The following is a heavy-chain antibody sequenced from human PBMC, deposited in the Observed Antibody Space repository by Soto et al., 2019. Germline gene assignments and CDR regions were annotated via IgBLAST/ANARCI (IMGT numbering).Heavy chain of an antibody. J-gene: IGHJ6*02. D-gene: IGHD6-25*01. CDR2: ISYDGSNK. V-gene: IGHV3-30*18. Sequence: QVQLVESGGGVVQPGRSLRLSCAASGFTFSSYGMHWVRQAPGKGLEWVAVISYDGSNKYYADSVKGRFTISRDNSKNTLYLQMNGLRAEDTAVYYCAKDRRPNYYYGMDVWGQGTTVTVSS. CDR1: GFTFSSYG. CDR3: AKDRRPNYYYGMDV.